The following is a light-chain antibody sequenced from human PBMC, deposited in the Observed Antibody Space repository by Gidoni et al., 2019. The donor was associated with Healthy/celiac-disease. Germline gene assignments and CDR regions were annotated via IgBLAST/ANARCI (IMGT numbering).Light chain of an antibody. CDR3: QQRRNWPGT. J-gene: IGKJ2*01. CDR1: QSVSSY. V-gene: IGKV3-11*01. Sequence: ESVLTQSPATLSLSPGERATLSCRASQSVSSYLAWYQQKPGQAPRLLIYDASNRATGIPARFRGSGSGTDFTLTISSLVPEDFAVYYCQQRRNWPGTFGQGTKLEIK. CDR2: DAS.